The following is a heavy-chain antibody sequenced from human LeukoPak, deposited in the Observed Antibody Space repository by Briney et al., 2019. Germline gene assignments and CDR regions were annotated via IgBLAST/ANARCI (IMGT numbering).Heavy chain of an antibody. D-gene: IGHD3-22*01. J-gene: IGHJ4*02. V-gene: IGHV3-23*01. Sequence: GGSLRLSCAASGFSFSRYAMSWVRQAPGKGLEWVSVISGSGGTTYYADSVKGRFTIFRDNSKNTLSLQMNSLRAEDTAVYYCAKKRSGYYSFDYWGQGTLVTVSS. CDR1: GFSFSRYA. CDR3: AKKRSGYYSFDY. CDR2: ISGSGGTT.